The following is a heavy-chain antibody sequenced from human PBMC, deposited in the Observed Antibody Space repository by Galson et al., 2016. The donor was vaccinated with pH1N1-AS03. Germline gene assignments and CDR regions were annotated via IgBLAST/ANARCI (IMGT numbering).Heavy chain of an antibody. CDR2: IGTSSTYI. D-gene: IGHD1-7*01. Sequence: SLRLSCAASGFIFSAYPMNWVRQAPGKGLEWVSFIGTSSTYIYYADSVKGRFTISRDNMKKSLYLQLNSLRAEDTGIYYCARDRGWNYGGLDLWGQGTLSPSPQ. CDR3: ARDRGWNYGGLDL. V-gene: IGHV3-21*01. J-gene: IGHJ5*02. CDR1: GFIFSAYP.